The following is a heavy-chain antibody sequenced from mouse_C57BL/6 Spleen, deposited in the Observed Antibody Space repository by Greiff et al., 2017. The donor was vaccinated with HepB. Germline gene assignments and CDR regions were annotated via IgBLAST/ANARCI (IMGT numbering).Heavy chain of an antibody. CDR3: ARGEYYGSSYFDY. D-gene: IGHD1-1*01. CDR2: IDPSDSYT. CDR1: GYTFTSYW. Sequence: QVQLRQPGAELVKPGASVKLSCKASGYTFTSYWMQWVKQRPGQGLEWIGEIDPSDSYTNYNQKFKGKATLTVDTSSSTAYMQLSSLTSEDSAVYYCARGEYYGSSYFDYWGQGTTLTVSS. V-gene: IGHV1-50*01. J-gene: IGHJ2*01.